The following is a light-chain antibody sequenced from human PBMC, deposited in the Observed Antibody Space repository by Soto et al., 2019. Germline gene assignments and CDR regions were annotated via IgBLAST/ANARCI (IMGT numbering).Light chain of an antibody. CDR1: SSDVGGYSY. CDR3: SSYAGNNNKMV. V-gene: IGLV2-8*01. J-gene: IGLJ2*01. Sequence: QSALTQPPSASGSPGQSVTISCTGTSSDVGGYSYVSWYQQHPGKAPKLMIFEVSKRPSGVPDSFSGSKSGNTASLTVSGLQAEDEADYYCSSYAGNNNKMVFGGGTKLTVL. CDR2: EVS.